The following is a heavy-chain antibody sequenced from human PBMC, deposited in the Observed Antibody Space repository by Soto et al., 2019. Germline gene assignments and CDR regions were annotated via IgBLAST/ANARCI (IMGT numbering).Heavy chain of an antibody. V-gene: IGHV1-69*13. Sequence: VPVSCNASGGAYSSYSISWVQQANRKGLEWMGGIIPIFGTANYAQKFQGGVTITADKSTSTAYMELSSRRSEDTAVYYGARVRGTSYPFDIWGQGTMVS. D-gene: IGHD1-7*01. CDR3: ARVRGTSYPFDI. J-gene: IGHJ3*02. CDR1: GGAYSSYS. CDR2: IIPIFGTA.